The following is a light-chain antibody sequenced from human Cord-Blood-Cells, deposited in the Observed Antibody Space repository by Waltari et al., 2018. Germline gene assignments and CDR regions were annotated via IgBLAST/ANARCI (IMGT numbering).Light chain of an antibody. CDR3: QQYNNWPPWT. CDR1: HSVSSN. J-gene: IGKJ1*01. Sequence: EIVMTQSPATLSVSPGEGAPLSCRASHSVSSNLAWYQQKPGQAPRLLSYGASTRATGIPARFSGSGSGTDFTLTISSLQSEDFAVYYCQQYNNWPPWTFGQGTKVEIK. V-gene: IGKV3-15*01. CDR2: GAS.